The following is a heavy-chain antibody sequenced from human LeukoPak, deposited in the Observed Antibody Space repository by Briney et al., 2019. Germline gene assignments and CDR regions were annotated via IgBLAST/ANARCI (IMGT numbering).Heavy chain of an antibody. CDR2: IIPIFGIA. D-gene: IGHD5-18*01. Sequence: SVKVSCKASGGTFSSYAISWVRQAPGQGLEWMGRIIPIFGIANYAQKFQGRVTITADESTSTAYMELSSLRSEDTAVYYCARGAQYSYGWSYWGQGTLVTVSS. V-gene: IGHV1-69*15. CDR1: GGTFSSYA. CDR3: ARGAQYSYGWSY. J-gene: IGHJ4*02.